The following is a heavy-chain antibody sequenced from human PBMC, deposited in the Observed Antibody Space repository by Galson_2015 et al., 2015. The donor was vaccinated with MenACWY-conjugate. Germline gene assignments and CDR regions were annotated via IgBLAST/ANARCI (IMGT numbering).Heavy chain of an antibody. V-gene: IGHV3-11*06. Sequence: SLRLSCAASGFTFSDYYMSWIRQAPGKGLEWVSYISSSSTYTNYADSVKGRFTISRDNAKNSLYLHMNSLRAEDTAVYYCARYYYVSESQIRPPDYWGQGTMVTVSS. CDR3: ARYYYVSESQIRPPDY. CDR2: ISSSSTYT. CDR1: GFTFSDYY. D-gene: IGHD3-10*01. J-gene: IGHJ4*02.